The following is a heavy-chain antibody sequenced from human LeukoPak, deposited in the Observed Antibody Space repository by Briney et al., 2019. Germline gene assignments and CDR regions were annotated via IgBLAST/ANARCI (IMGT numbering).Heavy chain of an antibody. D-gene: IGHD1-26*01. CDR3: VRLPNIYSGSYSWFDP. CDR1: GDSVSSNSAA. J-gene: IGHJ5*02. CDR2: TYYRSKWYN. Sequence: SQTLSLTCAISGDSVSSNSAAWNWIRQSPSRGLEWLGRTYYRSKWYNDYAVSVKSRITINPDTSKNQFSLRLSSVTAADTAVYYCVRLPNIYSGSYSWFDPWGQEPWSPSPQ. V-gene: IGHV6-1*01.